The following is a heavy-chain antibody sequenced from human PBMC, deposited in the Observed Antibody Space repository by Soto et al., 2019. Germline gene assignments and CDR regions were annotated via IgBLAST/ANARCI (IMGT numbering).Heavy chain of an antibody. J-gene: IGHJ4*02. CDR3: ARVRTTGAYDLDY. D-gene: IGHD4-17*01. V-gene: IGHV3-72*01. Sequence: VHLVESGGGLVQPGGSLRLSCAVSGFTFSDHYMDWVRQAPGKGLEWLGRSRNKANVYTTIYAASVNDRFTISRDESKDSLVLQMNSLKTEDTAVYHCARVRTTGAYDLDYWGQGTLITVSS. CDR1: GFTFSDHY. CDR2: SRNKANVYTT.